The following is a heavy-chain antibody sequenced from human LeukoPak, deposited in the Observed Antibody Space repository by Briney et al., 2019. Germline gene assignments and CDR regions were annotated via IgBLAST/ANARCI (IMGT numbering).Heavy chain of an antibody. J-gene: IGHJ4*02. D-gene: IGHD5-24*01. CDR2: ISYDGSNK. CDR1: GFTFSSYA. Sequence: GGSLRLSCAASGFTFSSYAMHWVRQAPGKGLEWVAVISYDGSNKYYADSVKGRFTISRDNSKNTLYLQMNSLRAEDTAVYYCARGHIEMATRDSPNFDYWGQGTLVTVSS. V-gene: IGHV3-30-3*01. CDR3: ARGHIEMATRDSPNFDY.